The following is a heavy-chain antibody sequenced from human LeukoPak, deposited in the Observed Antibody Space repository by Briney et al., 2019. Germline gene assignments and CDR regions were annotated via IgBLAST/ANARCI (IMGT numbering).Heavy chain of an antibody. CDR2: ISWNSGSI. V-gene: IGHV3-9*01. CDR1: GFTFDDYA. Sequence: GRSLRLSCAASGFTFDDYAMHWVRQAPGKGLEWVSGISWNSGSIGYADSVKGRFTISRDNAKNSLYLQMNSLRAEDTALYYCAKGSGSYLTNFDYWGQGTLVTVSS. CDR3: AKGSGSYLTNFDY. D-gene: IGHD1-26*01. J-gene: IGHJ4*02.